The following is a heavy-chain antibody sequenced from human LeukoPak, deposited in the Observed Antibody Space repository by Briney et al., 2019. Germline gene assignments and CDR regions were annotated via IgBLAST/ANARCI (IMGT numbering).Heavy chain of an antibody. D-gene: IGHD3-10*01. J-gene: IGHJ6*02. Sequence: GGSLRLSCVVSGFTFSSYWMSWVCQAPGKGLEWVANIKQDGSEKYYLDSVKGRFTISRDNAKNSLYLQMNSLRAEDTAVYYCARVRGSSCMDVWGQGTTVTVSS. CDR1: GFTFSSYW. CDR2: IKQDGSEK. V-gene: IGHV3-7*01. CDR3: ARVRGSSCMDV.